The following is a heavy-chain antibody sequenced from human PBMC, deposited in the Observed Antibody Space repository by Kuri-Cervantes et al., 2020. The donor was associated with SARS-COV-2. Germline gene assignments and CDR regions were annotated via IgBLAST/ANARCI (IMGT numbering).Heavy chain of an antibody. Sequence: GSLRLSCNVSGDSISRSKFYWGWIRQPPGKGLEWIGEINHSGSTNYNPSLKGRVTISVDTSKNQFSLKLSSVTAADTAVYYCARPGGFLDVWGKGTTVTVSS. CDR2: INHSGST. D-gene: IGHD4-23*01. CDR1: GDSISRSKFY. V-gene: IGHV4-39*07. J-gene: IGHJ6*04. CDR3: ARPGGFLDV.